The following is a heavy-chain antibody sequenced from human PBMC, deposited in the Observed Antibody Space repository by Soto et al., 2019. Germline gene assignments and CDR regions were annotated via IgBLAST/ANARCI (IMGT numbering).Heavy chain of an antibody. CDR3: ARDATQQWLPSGPYYFDC. CDR2: ISYDGSNK. V-gene: IGHV3-30-3*01. D-gene: IGHD6-19*01. CDR1: GFTFSSYA. J-gene: IGHJ4*02. Sequence: GGSLRLSCAASGFTFSSYAMHWVRQAPGKGLEWVAVISYDGSNKYYADSVKGRFTISRDNSKNTLYLQMNSLRAEDTAVYYCARDATQQWLPSGPYYFDCWGQGTLVTVSS.